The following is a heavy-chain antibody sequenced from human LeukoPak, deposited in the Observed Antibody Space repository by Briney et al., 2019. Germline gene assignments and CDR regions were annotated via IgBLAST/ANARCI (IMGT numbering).Heavy chain of an antibody. CDR2: IKQDGSEK. J-gene: IGHJ4*02. CDR1: GFTFSSSW. Sequence: PGGSLRLSCAASGFTFSSSWMSWVRQAPGKGLEWVANIKQDGSEKYYVHSVKGRFTISRDNAKNSLYLQMNSLRAEDTAVYFCARVVPPLYYFDYWGQGTLVTVSS. D-gene: IGHD3-10*01. CDR3: ARVVPPLYYFDY. V-gene: IGHV3-7*01.